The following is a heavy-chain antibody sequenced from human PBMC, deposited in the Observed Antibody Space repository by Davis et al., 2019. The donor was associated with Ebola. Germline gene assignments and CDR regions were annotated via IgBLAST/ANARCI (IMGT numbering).Heavy chain of an antibody. CDR2: ITKGSDAI. V-gene: IGHV3-48*02. CDR3: ARDRFFAFDF. J-gene: IGHJ4*02. Sequence: PGGSLRLSCAASGFVFSDFSMNWVRQAPGKGLEWITYITKGSDAIHYADSVKGRFTVSRDNAKNSVSLQMSSLRDEDSAVYYCARDRFFAFDFWSQGVHVSVSS. D-gene: IGHD3/OR15-3a*01. CDR1: GFVFSDFS.